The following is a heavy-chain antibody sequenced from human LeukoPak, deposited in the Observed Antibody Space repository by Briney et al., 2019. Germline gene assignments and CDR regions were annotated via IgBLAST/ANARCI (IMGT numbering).Heavy chain of an antibody. CDR3: AREFMVRGVIISYYYYYMDV. V-gene: IGHV4-34*01. CDR1: GGSFSGYY. Sequence: SETLSLTYAVYGGSFSGYYWSWIRQPPGKGLEWIGEINHSGSTNYNPSLKSRVTISVDTSKNQFSLKLSSVTAADTAVYYCAREFMVRGVIISYYYYYMDVWGKGTTVTVSS. J-gene: IGHJ6*03. D-gene: IGHD3-10*01. CDR2: INHSGST.